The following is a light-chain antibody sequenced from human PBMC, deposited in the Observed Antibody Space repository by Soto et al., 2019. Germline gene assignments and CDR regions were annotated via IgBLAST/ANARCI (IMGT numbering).Light chain of an antibody. CDR2: RND. Sequence: QSVLTQPPSASGTPGQMVTISCPGSTSNIGTNYVYWYQQLPGTAPKLLIYRNDQRPSGVPDRFSGSKSGTSASLVIFGFRSEDEADYYCAAWDDSLSGRVFGTGTKVTVL. V-gene: IGLV1-47*01. J-gene: IGLJ1*01. CDR3: AAWDDSLSGRV. CDR1: TSNIGTNY.